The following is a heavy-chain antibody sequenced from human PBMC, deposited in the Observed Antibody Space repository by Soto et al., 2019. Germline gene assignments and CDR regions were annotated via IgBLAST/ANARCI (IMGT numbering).Heavy chain of an antibody. Sequence: QVQLVQSGAEVKKPGASVKVSCKASGYTFTSYDINWVRQATGQGLEWMGWMNPNSGNTGYAQKYQGRVTMTRNTSMSTAYMELSSLRSEDTAVYYCARGWRGCSGGSRYGSAYWGQGTLVTVSS. CDR1: GYTFTSYD. V-gene: IGHV1-8*01. CDR2: MNPNSGNT. CDR3: ARGWRGCSGGSRYGSAY. J-gene: IGHJ4*02. D-gene: IGHD2-15*01.